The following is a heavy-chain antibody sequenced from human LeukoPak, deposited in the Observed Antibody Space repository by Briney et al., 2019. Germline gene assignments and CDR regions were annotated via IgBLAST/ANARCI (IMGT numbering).Heavy chain of an antibody. CDR2: ISSSSSYI. D-gene: IGHD6-13*01. CDR1: GFTFSSYS. CDR3: ARTTFRIAAAGTDY. J-gene: IGHJ4*02. Sequence: GGSLRLSCAASGFTFSSYSMNWVRQAPGKGLEWVSSISSSSSYIYYADSVKGRSTISRDNAKNSLYLQMNSLRAEDTAVYYCARTTFRIAAAGTDYWGQGTLVTVSS. V-gene: IGHV3-21*01.